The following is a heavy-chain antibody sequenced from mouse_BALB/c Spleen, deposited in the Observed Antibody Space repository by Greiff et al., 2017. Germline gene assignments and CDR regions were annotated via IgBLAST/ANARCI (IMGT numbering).Heavy chain of an antibody. CDR2: ISYSGST. D-gene: IGHD2-1*01. CDR3: ARYYGKRDWYFDV. J-gene: IGHJ1*01. V-gene: IGHV3-2*02. Sequence: DVKLVESGPGLVKPSQSLSLTCTVTGYSITSDYAWNWIRQFPGNKLEWMGYISYSGSTSYNPSLKSRISITRDTSKNQFFLQLNSVTTEDTATYYCARYYGKRDWYFDVWGAGTTVTVSS. CDR1: GYSITSDYA.